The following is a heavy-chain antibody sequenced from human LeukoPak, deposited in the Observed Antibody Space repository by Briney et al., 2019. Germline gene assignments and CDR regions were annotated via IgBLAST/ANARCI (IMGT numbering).Heavy chain of an antibody. J-gene: IGHJ4*02. V-gene: IGHV3-30*04. Sequence: GGSLRLSCAASGFTFSSYAMHWVRQAPGKGLEWVAVISYDGSNKYYADSVKGRFTISRDNSKNTLYLQMNSLRAEDTAVYYCAKEPMVTKFDYWGQGTLVTVSS. D-gene: IGHD5-18*01. CDR1: GFTFSSYA. CDR2: ISYDGSNK. CDR3: AKEPMVTKFDY.